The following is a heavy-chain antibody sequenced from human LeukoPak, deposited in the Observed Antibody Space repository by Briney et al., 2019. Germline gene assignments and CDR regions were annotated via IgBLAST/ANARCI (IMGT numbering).Heavy chain of an antibody. CDR2: INWNGGST. Sequence: GGSLRLSCAASGFTFDDYGMSWVRQAPGKGLEWVSGINWNGGSTGYADSVKGRFTISRDNAKNSLYLQMNSLRAEDTALYYRARGGYSYGYFYYYYYMDVWGKGTTVTVSS. CDR3: ARGGYSYGYFYYYYYMDV. V-gene: IGHV3-20*04. CDR1: GFTFDDYG. J-gene: IGHJ6*03. D-gene: IGHD5-18*01.